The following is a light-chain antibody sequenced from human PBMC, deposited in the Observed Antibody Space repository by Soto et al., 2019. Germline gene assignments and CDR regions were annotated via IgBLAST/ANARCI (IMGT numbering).Light chain of an antibody. CDR2: DVA. J-gene: IGLJ1*01. CDR3: VSYTSSTTYV. CDR1: SSDVGGSNF. V-gene: IGLV2-14*03. Sequence: QSALTQPASVSDSPGQSITISCTGTSSDVGGSNFVSWYQQHPGKPPKLIIYDVANRPSGVSNRFSGSKSGSTASLIISRLQPDDEADYYCVSYTSSTTYVFGTGTKLTVL.